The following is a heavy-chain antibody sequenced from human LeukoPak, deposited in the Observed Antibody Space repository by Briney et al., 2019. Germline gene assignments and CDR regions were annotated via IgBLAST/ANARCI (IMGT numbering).Heavy chain of an antibody. V-gene: IGHV1-2*02. D-gene: IGHD4-17*01. J-gene: IGHJ4*02. Sequence: ASVKVSCKASGYTFTGYYMHWVRQAPGQGLEWMGWINPNSGGTNYAQKFQGRVTMTRDTSISTAYMELSRLRSDDTAVYYCARDRWGQTVTTFDYWGQGTLVTVSS. CDR3: ARDRWGQTVTTFDY. CDR2: INPNSGGT. CDR1: GYTFTGYY.